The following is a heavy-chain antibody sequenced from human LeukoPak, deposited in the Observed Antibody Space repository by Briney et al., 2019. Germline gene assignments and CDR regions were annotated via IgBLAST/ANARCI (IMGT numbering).Heavy chain of an antibody. V-gene: IGHV1-2*02. J-gene: IGHJ4*02. CDR2: YNPNSGDT. CDR3: ARGGPRGNGFDY. Sequence: ASVKVSCKASGYIFTGQFIHWVRQAPGQGLEWMAMYNPNSGDTTFSQRFQDRVTMTRDTSVNTAFMELSRLTSDGTAVYYCARGGPRGNGFDYWGQGTLVSVSS. CDR1: GYIFTGQF. D-gene: IGHD6-25*01.